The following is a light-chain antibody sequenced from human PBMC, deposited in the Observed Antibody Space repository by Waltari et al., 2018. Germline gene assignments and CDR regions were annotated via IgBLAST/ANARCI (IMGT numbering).Light chain of an antibody. Sequence: QLVLTQSPSASASLGASVKLTCTLSSGHSNYAIAWHQQQPEKGHRYLMKLNSDGTHNKGDGIPDRFSGSSSGAERYLTISSLQSEDEADYYCQTWGTGIRVFGGGTKLTVL. V-gene: IGLV4-69*01. CDR3: QTWGTGIRV. CDR1: SGHSNYA. CDR2: LNSDGTH. J-gene: IGLJ3*02.